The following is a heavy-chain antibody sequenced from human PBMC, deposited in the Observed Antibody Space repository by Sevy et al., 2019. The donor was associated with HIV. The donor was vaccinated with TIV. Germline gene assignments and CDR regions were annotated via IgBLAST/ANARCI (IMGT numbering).Heavy chain of an antibody. CDR2: ISAYNGNT. J-gene: IGHJ4*02. D-gene: IGHD5-18*01. CDR3: ARGVSEKWIQLWFLDY. V-gene: IGHV1-18*01. CDR1: GYTFTSYG. Sequence: ASVKVSCKASGYTFTSYGISWVRQAPGQGLEWMGWISAYNGNTNYAQKLQGRVTMTTDTSTNTAYMELRSLRSDDTAVYYCARGVSEKWIQLWFLDYWGQGTLVTVSS.